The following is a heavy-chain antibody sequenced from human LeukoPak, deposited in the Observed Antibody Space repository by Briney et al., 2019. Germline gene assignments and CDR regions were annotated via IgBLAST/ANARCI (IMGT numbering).Heavy chain of an antibody. Sequence: SETLSLTCTVSGGSISSYYWSWIRQPAGKGLEWIGRIYTSGSTNYNPSLKSRVTMSVDTSKNQFSLKLSSVTAADTAVYYCAIEIVATIITNWFDPWGQGTLVTVSS. V-gene: IGHV4-4*07. CDR1: GGSISSYY. D-gene: IGHD5-12*01. CDR2: IYTSGST. J-gene: IGHJ5*02. CDR3: AIEIVATIITNWFDP.